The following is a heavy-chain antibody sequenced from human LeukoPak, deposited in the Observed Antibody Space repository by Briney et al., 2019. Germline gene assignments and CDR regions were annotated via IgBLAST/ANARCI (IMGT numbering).Heavy chain of an antibody. Sequence: SETLSLTCTVPGGSISSSSYYWGWIRQPPGKGLEWIGNIYYSGSTYYNPSPKSRVTISVDTSKNQFSLKLRSVTAADTAVFYCARRDKAVPGDAFDMWGQGTMVTVSS. J-gene: IGHJ3*02. CDR2: IYYSGST. D-gene: IGHD6-19*01. CDR3: ARRDKAVPGDAFDM. V-gene: IGHV4-39*01. CDR1: GGSISSSSYY.